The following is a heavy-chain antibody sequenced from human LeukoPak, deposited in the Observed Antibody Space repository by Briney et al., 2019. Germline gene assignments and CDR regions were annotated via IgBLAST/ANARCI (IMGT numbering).Heavy chain of an antibody. J-gene: IGHJ4*02. V-gene: IGHV3-64*01. Sequence: PGGSLRLSCAASGFTFSSYAMHWVRQAPGKGLEYVSAISSNGCSTYYANSVKGRFTISRDNSKNTLYLQMGSLRAEDMAVYYCARAKDYDSSGYLSLGYWGQGTLVTVSS. CDR1: GFTFSSYA. CDR2: ISSNGCST. CDR3: ARAKDYDSSGYLSLGY. D-gene: IGHD3-22*01.